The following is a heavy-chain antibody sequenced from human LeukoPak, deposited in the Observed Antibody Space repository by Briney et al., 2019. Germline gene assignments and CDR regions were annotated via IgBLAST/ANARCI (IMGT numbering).Heavy chain of an antibody. CDR1: GGTFSSYA. V-gene: IGHV1-69*04. D-gene: IGHD1-14*01. J-gene: IGHJ4*02. CDR2: IIPILGIA. CDR3: ARDPDAGRSN. Sequence: ASVKVSCAASGGTFSSYAISWVRPAPGQGLEWMGRIIPILGIANYAQKFQGRVTITADKSTSTDYMELSSLRSEDTAVYYCARDPDAGRSNWGQGTLVTVSS.